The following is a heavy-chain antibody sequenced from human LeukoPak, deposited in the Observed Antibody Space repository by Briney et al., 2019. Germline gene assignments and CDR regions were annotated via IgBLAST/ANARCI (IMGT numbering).Heavy chain of an antibody. Sequence: PGGSLRLSCAASGFTFSSSAMSWVRQAPGKGLEWVSTVDSSGGGTYSADSVKGRFAISRDTSMNALYLQMNSLSAEDTAVYYCAKDRHYSRGYYDRWGPGTLVTVSS. CDR1: GFTFSSSA. J-gene: IGHJ5*02. D-gene: IGHD3-22*01. CDR3: AKDRHYSRGYYDR. V-gene: IGHV3-23*01. CDR2: VDSSGGGT.